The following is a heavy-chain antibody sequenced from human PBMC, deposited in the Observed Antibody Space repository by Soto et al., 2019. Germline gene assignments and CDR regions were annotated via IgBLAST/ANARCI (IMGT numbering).Heavy chain of an antibody. CDR2: ISNDGSTK. D-gene: IGHD6-13*01. Sequence: QVQLLESGGGVVQPGRSLTIFCTASGFTFKHNAMHWIRQAPAKGLEWVADISNDGSTKNYADSVKGRFTISRDNSKNTLSLQMSALTGEDTATYYCAREGTAASGPNYQAFWGQGTLVAASS. V-gene: IGHV3-30-3*01. CDR3: AREGTAASGPNYQAF. J-gene: IGHJ4*02. CDR1: GFTFKHNA.